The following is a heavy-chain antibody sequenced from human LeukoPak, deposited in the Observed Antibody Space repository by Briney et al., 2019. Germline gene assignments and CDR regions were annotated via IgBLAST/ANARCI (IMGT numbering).Heavy chain of an antibody. V-gene: IGHV3-30*01. J-gene: IGHJ4*02. CDR1: GFTFSSYA. CDR2: ISYDGSNK. D-gene: IGHD1-26*01. Sequence: SLRLSCAASGFTFSSYAMHWVRQAPGTGLEGVAVISYDGSNKYYADSVKGRFTISRDNSKNTLYLQMNSLRAEDTAVYYCASYSGSYFDYWGQGTLVIVSS. CDR3: ASYSGSYFDY.